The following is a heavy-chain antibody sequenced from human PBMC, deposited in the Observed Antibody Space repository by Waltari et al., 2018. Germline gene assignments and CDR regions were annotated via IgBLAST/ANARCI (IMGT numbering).Heavy chain of an antibody. V-gene: IGHV4-34*01. D-gene: IGHD6-19*01. J-gene: IGHJ4*02. CDR2: GNYGGAT. CDR1: GGSLSGYY. CDR3: AKQVAGSGWYLG. Sequence: QVRLQQWGAGLLKPSETLSLTCVVSGGSLSGYYLSWIRQPPGKGLGWMGEGNYGGATNYNPCLKSGITVAIDTSNNQFCLNLNSVTAADTAVYYCAKQVAGSGWYLGWGQGTLVSVSS.